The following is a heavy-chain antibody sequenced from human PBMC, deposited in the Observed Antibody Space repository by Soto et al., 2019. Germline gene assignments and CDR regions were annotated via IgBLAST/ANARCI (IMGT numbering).Heavy chain of an antibody. CDR3: ARSLYDSSGYPLAPRYYYYGMDV. Sequence: SVKVSCKASGGTFSSYAISWVRQAPGQGLEWMGGIIPIFGTANYAQKFQGRVTITADESTSTPYMELSSLRSKDTAVYYCARSLYDSSGYPLAPRYYYYGMDVWGQGTTVTVSS. CDR1: GGTFSSYA. V-gene: IGHV1-69*13. J-gene: IGHJ6*02. CDR2: IIPIFGTA. D-gene: IGHD3-22*01.